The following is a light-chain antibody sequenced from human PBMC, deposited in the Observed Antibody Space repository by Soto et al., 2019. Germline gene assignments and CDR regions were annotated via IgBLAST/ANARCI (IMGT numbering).Light chain of an antibody. V-gene: IGKV3-20*01. CDR3: QQYGSSPDT. CDR1: QSVRNNY. J-gene: IGKJ4*01. Sequence: EIVLTQSPGTLSLSPGERATLSCRASQSVRNNYLAWYQQKPGQAPRLLIYDASSRATGIPDRFSGSGSGTDFTLTISRQEPEDFAVYYCQQYGSSPDTFGGGTKVEIK. CDR2: DAS.